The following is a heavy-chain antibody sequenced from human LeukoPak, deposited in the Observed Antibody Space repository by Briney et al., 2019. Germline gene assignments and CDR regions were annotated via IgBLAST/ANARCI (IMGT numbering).Heavy chain of an antibody. CDR3: ARAPSIAAPNWFDP. CDR2: ISGSGGST. Sequence: GGSLRLSCAASGFTFSSYAMSWVRQAPGKGLEGVSAISGSGGSTYYADSVKGRFTISRDNSKNKLYLQMNSLRAEDTAVYYCARAPSIAAPNWFDPWGQGTLVTVSS. CDR1: GFTFSSYA. D-gene: IGHD6-6*01. V-gene: IGHV3-23*01. J-gene: IGHJ5*02.